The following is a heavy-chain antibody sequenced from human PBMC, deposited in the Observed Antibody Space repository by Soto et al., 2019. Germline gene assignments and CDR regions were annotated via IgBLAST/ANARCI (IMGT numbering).Heavy chain of an antibody. Sequence: PGGSLRLSCTASEPTFSTYNMNWVRQAPGEGLEWISYISSSSTTIYYSDSVKGRFTISRDNAKKSVYLQMNSLRAEDTAVYYCARDPTYFYDSSGYYDYWGQGTLVTVSS. CDR3: ARDPTYFYDSSGYYDY. V-gene: IGHV3-48*01. J-gene: IGHJ4*02. CDR2: ISSSSTTI. D-gene: IGHD3-22*01. CDR1: EPTFSTYN.